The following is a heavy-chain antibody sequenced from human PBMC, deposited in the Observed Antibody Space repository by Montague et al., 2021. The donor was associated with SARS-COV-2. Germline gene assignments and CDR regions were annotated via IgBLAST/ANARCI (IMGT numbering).Heavy chain of an antibody. V-gene: IGHV4-34*01. J-gene: IGHJ4*02. CDR1: GASSSNYY. CDR3: ASAPRYSFGFWAY. CDR2: INHSGYT. D-gene: IGHD5-12*01. Sequence: SETLSLTCAVYGASSSNYYWSWISQSPGKGLEWVGEINHSGYTDYNPSLESRLTISLDSSKKQFSLKMASVTAADTAIYYCASAPRYSFGFWAYWGQGTLVSVSS.